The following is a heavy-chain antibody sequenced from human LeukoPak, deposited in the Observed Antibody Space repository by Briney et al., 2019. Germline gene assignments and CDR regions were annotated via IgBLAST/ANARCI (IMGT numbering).Heavy chain of an antibody. D-gene: IGHD3-10*02. J-gene: IGHJ6*04. CDR3: AELGITMIGGV. V-gene: IGHV3-21*01. Sequence: GGSLRLSCAASGFTFNTYSMNWVRQAPGKGLERVSSISSSDTYIHYADSVKGRFTISRDNAKNSLYLQMNSLRAEDTAVYYCAELGITMIGGVWGKGTTVTISS. CDR2: ISSSDTYI. CDR1: GFTFNTYS.